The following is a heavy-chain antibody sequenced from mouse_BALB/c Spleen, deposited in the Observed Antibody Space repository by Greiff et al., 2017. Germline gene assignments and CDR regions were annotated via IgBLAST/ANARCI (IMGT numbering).Heavy chain of an antibody. V-gene: IGHV5-6-5*01. D-gene: IGHD1-2*01. CDR2: ISSGGST. J-gene: IGHJ4*01. CDR1: GFTFSSYA. CDR3: ARSTTATAMDY. Sequence: EVMLVESGGGLVKPGGSLKLSCAASGFTFSSYAMSWVRQTPEKRLEWVASISSGGSTYYPDSVKGRFTISRDNARNILYLQMSSLTSEDTAMYYCARSTTATAMDYWGQGTSVTVSS.